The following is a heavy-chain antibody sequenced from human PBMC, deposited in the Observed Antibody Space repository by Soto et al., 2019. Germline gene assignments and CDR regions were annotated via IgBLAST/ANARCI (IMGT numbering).Heavy chain of an antibody. V-gene: IGHV4-31*03. CDR3: ARDKRYYVSSGYYLYYFDY. CDR2: IYYSGST. CDR1: GGSISSGGYY. D-gene: IGHD3-22*01. J-gene: IGHJ4*02. Sequence: SETLSLTCTVSGGSISSGGYYWSWIRQHPGKGLEWIGYIYYSGSTYYNPSLKSRVTISVDTSKNQFSLKLSSVTVADTAVYYCARDKRYYVSSGYYLYYFDYGGQGPLVPVSS.